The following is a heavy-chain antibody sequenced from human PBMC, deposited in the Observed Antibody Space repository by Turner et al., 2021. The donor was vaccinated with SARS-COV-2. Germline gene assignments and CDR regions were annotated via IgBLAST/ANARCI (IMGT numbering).Heavy chain of an antibody. CDR3: ARVFYCSGGNCSIHNWFDP. D-gene: IGHD2-15*01. Sequence: QVQLQESGPGLVKPSETLSLTCTVPGGSVSGGSYYWSWIRQPPGKGLEWIGYIYYSGSTNYNPSLKSRVTISVDTSQNQFSLKLSSVTAADTAVYYCARVFYCSGGNCSIHNWFDPWGQGTLVTVSS. CDR2: IYYSGST. CDR1: GGSVSGGSYY. J-gene: IGHJ5*02. V-gene: IGHV4-61*01.